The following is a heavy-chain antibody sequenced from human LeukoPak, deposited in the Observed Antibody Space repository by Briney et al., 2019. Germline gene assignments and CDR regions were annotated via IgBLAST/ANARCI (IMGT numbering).Heavy chain of an antibody. CDR1: ELTVSSNC. V-gene: IGHV3-48*01. D-gene: IGHD5-12*01. Sequence: GGSLRLSCAASELTVSSNCMTWVRQAPGKGLEWVSYISSSGSTIYYADSVKGRFTISRDNSKNTVYLQMNSLRAEDTAVYYCARGIVATIQPEDYWGQGTLVTVSS. CDR3: ARGIVATIQPEDY. CDR2: ISSSGSTI. J-gene: IGHJ4*02.